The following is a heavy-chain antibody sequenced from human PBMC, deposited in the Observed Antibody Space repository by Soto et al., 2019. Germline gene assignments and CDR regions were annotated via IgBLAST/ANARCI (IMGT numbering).Heavy chain of an antibody. D-gene: IGHD6-19*01. CDR2: INWNGGST. CDR3: ARLYSSGWYGPGRY. V-gene: IGHV3-20*04. Sequence: GGSLRVSSGASGFPFDDYVISLVSPEPGEGLEWVAGINWNGGSTGYADSVKGRFTISRDNAKNSLYLQMNSLRAEDTALYYCARLYSSGWYGPGRYWGQGTLVTVSS. J-gene: IGHJ4*02. CDR1: GFPFDDYV.